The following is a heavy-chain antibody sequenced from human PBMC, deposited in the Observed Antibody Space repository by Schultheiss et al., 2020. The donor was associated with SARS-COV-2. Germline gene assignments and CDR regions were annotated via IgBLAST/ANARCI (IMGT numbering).Heavy chain of an antibody. CDR3: AVIGSPDGVDV. Sequence: SETLSLTCTVSGGSISSGGYSWSWIRQHPGKGLEWIGYIFYSGSTDYNPSLKSRVTISADMSKNQISLKLNSVTAADTAVYYCAVIGSPDGVDVWGQGTTVTVSS. D-gene: IGHD2-15*01. CDR2: IFYSGST. CDR1: GGSISSGGYS. J-gene: IGHJ6*02. V-gene: IGHV4-31*09.